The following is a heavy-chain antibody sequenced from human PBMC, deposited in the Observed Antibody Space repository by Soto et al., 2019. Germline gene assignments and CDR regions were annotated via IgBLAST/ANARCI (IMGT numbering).Heavy chain of an antibody. Sequence: SSETLSLTCTVSGGSISSGGYYWSWIRQHPGKGLEWIGYIYYSGSTYYNPSLKSRVTISVDTSKNQFSLKLSSVTAADTAVYYCARSLSHSTPTFDPWGQGTLVTVSS. CDR1: GGSISSGGYY. V-gene: IGHV4-31*03. CDR3: ARSLSHSTPTFDP. CDR2: IYYSGST. J-gene: IGHJ5*02.